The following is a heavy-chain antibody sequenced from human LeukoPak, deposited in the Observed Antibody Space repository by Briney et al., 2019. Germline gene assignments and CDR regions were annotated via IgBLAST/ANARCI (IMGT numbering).Heavy chain of an antibody. J-gene: IGHJ4*02. V-gene: IGHV3-9*01. Sequence: GGSLRLSCAASGFTFDDYAMHWVRQAPGKGLEWVSGISWNSGSIGYADSVKGRFTISRDNAKNTLYLQMNSLRAEDTAVYYCATDFYGDYADYWGQGTLVTVSS. CDR2: ISWNSGSI. CDR3: ATDFYGDYADY. CDR1: GFTFDDYA. D-gene: IGHD4-17*01.